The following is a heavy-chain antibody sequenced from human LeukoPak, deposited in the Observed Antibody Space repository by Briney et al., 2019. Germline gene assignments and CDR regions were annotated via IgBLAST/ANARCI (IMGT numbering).Heavy chain of an antibody. V-gene: IGHV3-53*05. J-gene: IGHJ4*02. D-gene: IGHD4-17*01. CDR2: IYSGGST. Sequence: GGSLRLSRAASGFTVSSNYMSWVRQAPGKGLEWVSVIYSGGSTYYADSVKGRFTISRDNSKNTLFLQMNSLRSEDTAVYYCAKSVYGDYAPLLDYFDYRGQGTLVTVSS. CDR3: AKSVYGDYAPLLDYFDY. CDR1: GFTVSSNY.